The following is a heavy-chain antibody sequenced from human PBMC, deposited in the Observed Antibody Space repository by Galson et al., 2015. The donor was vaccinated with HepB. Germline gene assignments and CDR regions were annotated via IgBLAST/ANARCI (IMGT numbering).Heavy chain of an antibody. D-gene: IGHD1-1*01. CDR3: ARLSPLEPYYYYGMDV. J-gene: IGHJ6*02. CDR1: GGSFSGYY. V-gene: IGHV4-34*01. CDR2: INHSGST. Sequence: SLTCAVYGGSFSGYYWSWIRQPPGKGLEWIGEINHSGSTNYNPSLKSRVTISVDTSKNQFSLKLSSVTAADTAVYYCARLSPLEPYYYYGMDVWGRGTTVTVSS.